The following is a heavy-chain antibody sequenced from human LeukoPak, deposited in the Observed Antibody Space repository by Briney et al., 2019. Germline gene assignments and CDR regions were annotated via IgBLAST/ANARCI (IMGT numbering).Heavy chain of an antibody. Sequence: GGSLRLSCAASGFTFSNYWMHCVRQAPGKGLVWVSRIKTDGTYTNYADSVKGRFTISRDNSKNSLYLQMNSLRTEDTALYYCAKDWDYGGNYVVVDYWGQGTLVTVSS. V-gene: IGHV3-74*01. J-gene: IGHJ4*02. D-gene: IGHD4-23*01. CDR3: AKDWDYGGNYVVVDY. CDR2: IKTDGTYT. CDR1: GFTFSNYW.